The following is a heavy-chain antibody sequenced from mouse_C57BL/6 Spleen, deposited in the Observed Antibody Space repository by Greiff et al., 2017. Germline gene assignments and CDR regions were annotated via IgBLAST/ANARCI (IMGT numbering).Heavy chain of an antibody. D-gene: IGHD1-1*01. Sequence: EVKLVESEGGLVQPGSSMKLSCTASGFTFSDYYMAWVRQVPEKGLEWVANINYDGSSTYYLDSLKSRFIISRDNAKNILYLQMSSLKSEDTATYYCAREKYYGSSYGYAMDYWGQGTSVTVSS. CDR2: INYDGSST. CDR3: AREKYYGSSYGYAMDY. J-gene: IGHJ4*01. V-gene: IGHV5-16*01. CDR1: GFTFSDYY.